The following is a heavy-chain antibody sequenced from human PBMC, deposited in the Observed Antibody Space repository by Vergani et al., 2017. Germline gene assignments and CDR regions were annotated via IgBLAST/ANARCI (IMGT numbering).Heavy chain of an antibody. CDR3: ARDPAWLLVGRYYYGMDV. V-gene: IGHV1-69*13. CDR1: GGTLSSYA. D-gene: IGHD2-15*01. CDR2: IIPIFGTA. Sequence: QVQLVQSGAEVKKPGSSVKVSCKASGGTLSSYAISWVPQAPGQGLEWMGRIIPIFGTANYAQTFQGRVTITADESTSTAYMELSSLRSEDTAVYYCARDPAWLLVGRYYYGMDVWGQGTTVTVSS. J-gene: IGHJ6*02.